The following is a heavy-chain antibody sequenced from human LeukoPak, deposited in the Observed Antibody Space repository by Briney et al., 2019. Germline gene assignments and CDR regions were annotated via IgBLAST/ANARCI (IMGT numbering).Heavy chain of an antibody. D-gene: IGHD5-18*01. Sequence: GGSLRLSCAASGXTFSTYAMTWVRQAPGKGLEWVSSTSGSGRNTYYADSVKGRFTISRDNSKNTLYLQMNSLRAEDTAIYYCAKDPGSNSYGSFDNWGQGTLVTVSS. J-gene: IGHJ4*02. CDR1: GXTFSTYA. CDR3: AKDPGSNSYGSFDN. CDR2: TSGSGRNT. V-gene: IGHV3-23*01.